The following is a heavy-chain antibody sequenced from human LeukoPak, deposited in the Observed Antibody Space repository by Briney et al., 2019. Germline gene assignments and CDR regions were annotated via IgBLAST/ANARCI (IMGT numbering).Heavy chain of an antibody. CDR3: ARPYGDFDAFDI. J-gene: IGHJ3*02. CDR2: IYYSGST. V-gene: IGHV4-59*08. D-gene: IGHD4-17*01. CDR1: GGSISSYY. Sequence: SETLSLTCTVSGGSISSYYWSWIRQPPGKGLEWIGYIYYSGSTNNNPSLKSRVTISVDTSKNQFSLKLSSVTAADTAVYYCARPYGDFDAFDIWGQGTMVTVSS.